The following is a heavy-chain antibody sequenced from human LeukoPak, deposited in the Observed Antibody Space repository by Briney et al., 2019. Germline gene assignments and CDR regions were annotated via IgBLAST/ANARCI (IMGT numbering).Heavy chain of an antibody. V-gene: IGHV4-34*01. CDR3: ARDSTAAGTGVAFDP. CDR1: GGSFSGYY. Sequence: SETLSLTCAVYGGSFSGYYWSWIRQPPGKGLEWIGEINHSGSTNYNPSLKSRVTISVDTSKNQFSLKLSSVTAADTAVYYCARDSTAAGTGVAFDPWGQGTLVTVSS. J-gene: IGHJ5*02. D-gene: IGHD6-13*01. CDR2: INHSGST.